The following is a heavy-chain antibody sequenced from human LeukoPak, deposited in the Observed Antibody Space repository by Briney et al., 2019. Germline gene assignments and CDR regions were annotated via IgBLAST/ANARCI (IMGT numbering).Heavy chain of an antibody. V-gene: IGHV3-7*04. J-gene: IGHJ4*02. CDR3: VRGGQSFGY. D-gene: IGHD3-10*01. Sequence: GGSLRLSCAASGFSFSTYWMSWVRQAPGKGLEGVANIKQDGSEKNYVDSVKGRFTISRGNAKNSLYLQMNSLRDEDTALYYCVRGGQSFGYWGQGTLVTVSS. CDR2: IKQDGSEK. CDR1: GFSFSTYW.